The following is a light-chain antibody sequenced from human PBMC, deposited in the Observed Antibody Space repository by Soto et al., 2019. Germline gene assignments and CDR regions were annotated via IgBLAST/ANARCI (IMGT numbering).Light chain of an antibody. CDR2: SAS. V-gene: IGKV1-39*01. Sequence: DIQMTQSPSSLSASVGGRVTITCRASQSITRYLNWYQHKPGKAHKRLIYSASKLQSGVPSRFRGSRAGTDFTHTVSGLQPEDFATYYCQHSYTPPYTLCQGTKLEIK. CDR3: QHSYTPPYT. J-gene: IGKJ2*01. CDR1: QSITRY.